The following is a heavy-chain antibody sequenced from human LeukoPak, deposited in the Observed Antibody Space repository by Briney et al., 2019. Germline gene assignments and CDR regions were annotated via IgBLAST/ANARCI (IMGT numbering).Heavy chain of an antibody. V-gene: IGHV3-7*01. J-gene: IGHJ3*01. CDR1: GFTFSGYW. D-gene: IGHD6-6*01. CDR2: MNEGGSEI. Sequence: GGSLRLSCAASGFTFSGYWMTWVRQAPGTGLEWVTYMNEGGSEIYYLDSVKGRFTISRDNGKNSLYLQMNSLRVEDTAVYYCARGVYALDVWGQGTMVTVSS. CDR3: ARGVYALDV.